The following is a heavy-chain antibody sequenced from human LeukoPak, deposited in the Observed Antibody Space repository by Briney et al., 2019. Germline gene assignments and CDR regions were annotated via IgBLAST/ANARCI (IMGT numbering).Heavy chain of an antibody. Sequence: PSETLSLTCTVSGGSISSYYGSWIRQPPGEGLEWIGYIYYSGSTNYNPSLKSRVTISVDTSNNQVSLKLRSVTAADTAVYYCARQDDIVGANTLVHWGQGILVTVSS. J-gene: IGHJ4*02. D-gene: IGHD1-26*01. CDR2: IYYSGST. V-gene: IGHV4-59*08. CDR3: ARQDDIVGANTLVH. CDR1: GGSISSYY.